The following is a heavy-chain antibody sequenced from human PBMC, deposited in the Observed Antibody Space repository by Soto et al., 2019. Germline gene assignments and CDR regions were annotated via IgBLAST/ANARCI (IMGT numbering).Heavy chain of an antibody. CDR3: TRAPRGYDPVYSFDY. CDR2: IRSKTYGGTT. V-gene: IGHV3-49*03. D-gene: IGHD5-12*01. Sequence: GGSLRLSCTTSGFTFGDYGVSWFRQAPGKGLEWVGFIRSKTYGGTTEYAASVKGRFTISRDDSKSIAYLQMNSLKTEDTAVYYCTRAPRGYDPVYSFDYWGQGTLVTVSS. J-gene: IGHJ4*02. CDR1: GFTFGDYG.